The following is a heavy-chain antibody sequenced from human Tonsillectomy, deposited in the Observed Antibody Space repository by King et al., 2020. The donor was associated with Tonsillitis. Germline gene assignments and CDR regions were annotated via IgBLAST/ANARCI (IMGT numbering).Heavy chain of an antibody. Sequence: QLVQSGAEVKKPGESLKISCAGSGYSFTSFWIAWVRQVPGKGLEWMGIVYPYDSDIRYSPSFHGQVTISADKSAAYLQWSSLKASDTAIYYCASYNYGAPLHYWGQGTLVTVSS. CDR3: ASYNYGAPLHY. J-gene: IGHJ4*02. CDR2: VYPYDSDI. D-gene: IGHD4/OR15-4a*01. CDR1: GYSFTSFW. V-gene: IGHV5-51*01.